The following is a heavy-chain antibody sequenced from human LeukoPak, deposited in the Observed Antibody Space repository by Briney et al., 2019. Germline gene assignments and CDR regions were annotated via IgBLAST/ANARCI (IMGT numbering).Heavy chain of an antibody. Sequence: GAAVKVSCKSSGYPFDNFGLPWVRQAPGQGREWVGWISPYSGNTHYAQKFRSRLTMTTDTSPTTAYLELRSLKSDDTAVYYCARDRLGGDLTGESLYWGQGALVTV. CDR1: GYPFDNFG. J-gene: IGHJ4*02. CDR3: ARDRLGGDLTGESLY. CDR2: ISPYSGNT. V-gene: IGHV1-18*01. D-gene: IGHD4-17*01.